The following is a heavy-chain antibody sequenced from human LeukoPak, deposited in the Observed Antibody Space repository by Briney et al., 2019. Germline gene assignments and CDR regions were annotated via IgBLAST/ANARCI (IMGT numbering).Heavy chain of an antibody. CDR2: ISAYNGNT. J-gene: IGHJ5*02. CDR1: GGRFSIYG. Sequence: AAGTVCFKGAGGRFSIYGISWVRQGQGQGMEWMGGISAYNGNTNYAQKLQGRVTMTTDTSTSTAYMELRSLRSDDTAVYYCARAPGESQVGAWFDLWGQGTLVTVSS. CDR3: ARAPGESQVGAWFDL. D-gene: IGHD3-10*01. V-gene: IGHV1-18*01.